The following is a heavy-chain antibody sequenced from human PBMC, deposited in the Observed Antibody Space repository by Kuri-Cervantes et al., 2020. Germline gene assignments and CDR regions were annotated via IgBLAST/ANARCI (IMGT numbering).Heavy chain of an antibody. D-gene: IGHD3-22*01. J-gene: IGHJ5*02. CDR2: IKQDGSEK. CDR1: GFTFSSYW. CDR3: ARDEYYYDSSGYFEWFDP. V-gene: IGHV3-7*01. Sequence: ETLSLTCAASGFTFSSYWMSWVRQAPGKGLEWVANIKQDGSEKYYVDSVKGRFTISRDNAKNSLYLQMNSLRAEDTAVYYCARDEYYYDSSGYFEWFDPWGQGTLVTVSS.